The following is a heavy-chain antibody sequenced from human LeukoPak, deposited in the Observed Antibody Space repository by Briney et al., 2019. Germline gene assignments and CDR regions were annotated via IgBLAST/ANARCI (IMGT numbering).Heavy chain of an antibody. V-gene: IGHV4-39*01. J-gene: IGHJ4*02. CDR1: GGSISSSTYY. CDR3: ATGADIVARGTVFDY. D-gene: IGHD5-12*01. Sequence: SETLSLTCTVSGGSISSSTYYWGWIRQPPGKGLEWIGSIYYSGSTYYNPSLKSRVTISVDTSKNQFSPKLSSVTAADTAVYYCATGADIVARGTVFDYWGQGTLVTVSS. CDR2: IYYSGST.